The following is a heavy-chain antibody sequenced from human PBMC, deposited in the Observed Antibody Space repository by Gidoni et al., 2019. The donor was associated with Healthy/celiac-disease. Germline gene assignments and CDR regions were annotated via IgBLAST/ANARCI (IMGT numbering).Heavy chain of an antibody. Sequence: EVQLVQSGAEVKKPGASLKISCKGSGSSLTRYWIGWVRQMPGKGLEWVGSIYPGDYDTRYSPSFIVQVTISADKSISTAYLQCSSLNASDTAMYYCARLDDSSGWPKELDYWGQGTLVTVSS. CDR2: IYPGDYDT. CDR1: GSSLTRYW. D-gene: IGHD6-19*01. CDR3: ARLDDSSGWPKELDY. V-gene: IGHV5-51*01. J-gene: IGHJ4*02.